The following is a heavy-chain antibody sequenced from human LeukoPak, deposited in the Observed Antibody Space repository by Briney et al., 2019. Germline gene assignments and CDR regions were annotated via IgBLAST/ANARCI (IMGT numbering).Heavy chain of an antibody. V-gene: IGHV4-4*07. Sequence: KTSETLSLTCTVSGGSISSYYWSWIRQPAGKGLEWIGRIYTSGSTNYNPSLKSRLTMSVDTSKKQFSLKLSSVTAADTAVYYCASLNWSGYLDYWGQGTLVTVSS. CDR1: GGSISSYY. CDR3: ASLNWSGYLDY. J-gene: IGHJ4*02. D-gene: IGHD3-3*01. CDR2: IYTSGST.